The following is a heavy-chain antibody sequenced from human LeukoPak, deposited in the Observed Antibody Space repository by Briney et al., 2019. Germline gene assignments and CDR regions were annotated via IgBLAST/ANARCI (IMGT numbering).Heavy chain of an antibody. Sequence: ASVKVSCKASGYTFISYAMNWVRQAPGQGLEWMGWIDTNTGNPTYAQGFTGRFVFSLDTSVTTVYLQISSLKAEDTAVHFCAREDFWSGYSVGYWGQGTLVTVSS. CDR2: IDTNTGNP. J-gene: IGHJ4*02. CDR3: AREDFWSGYSVGY. V-gene: IGHV7-4-1*02. D-gene: IGHD3-3*01. CDR1: GYTFISYA.